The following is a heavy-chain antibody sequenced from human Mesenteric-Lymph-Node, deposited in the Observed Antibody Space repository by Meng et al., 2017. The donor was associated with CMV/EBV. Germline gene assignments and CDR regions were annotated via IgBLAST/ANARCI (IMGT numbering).Heavy chain of an antibody. V-gene: IGHV1-69*05. CDR1: GATFSSYA. Sequence: SVKVSCKASGATFSSYAISWVRQAPGQGLEWMGGIIPIFGTANYAQNFQGRVTITTDESTSTAYMELSSLSSEDTAVYYWAVPSSTSYYYYYGMDVWGQGTTVTVSS. D-gene: IGHD2-2*01. J-gene: IGHJ6*02. CDR2: IIPIFGTA. CDR3: AVPSSTSYYYYYGMDV.